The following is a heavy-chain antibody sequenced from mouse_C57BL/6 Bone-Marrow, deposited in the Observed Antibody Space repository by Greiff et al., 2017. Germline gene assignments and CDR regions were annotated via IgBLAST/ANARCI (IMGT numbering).Heavy chain of an antibody. J-gene: IGHJ1*03. V-gene: IGHV1-63*01. D-gene: IGHD1-1*01. CDR2: IYPGGGYT. CDR3: ARQGVIFYYGSSYDWYFDV. Sequence: QVQLKQSGAELVRPGTSVKMSCKASGYTFTNYWIGWAKQRPGHGLEWIGDIYPGGGYTNYNEKFKGKATLTAEKSSSTAYMQFSSLTSEDSAIYYCARQGVIFYYGSSYDWYFDVWGTGTTVTVSS. CDR1: GYTFTNYW.